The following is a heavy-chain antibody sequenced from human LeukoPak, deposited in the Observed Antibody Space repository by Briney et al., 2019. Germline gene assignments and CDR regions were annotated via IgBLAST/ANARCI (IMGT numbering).Heavy chain of an antibody. Sequence: AASVKVSCTASGYTFTSYGISWLRQAPGQGLEWMGWISAYNGNTNYAQKLQGRVTMTTDTSTSTAYMELRSLRSDDTAVYYCARDLDEWELLFDYWGQGTLVTVSS. V-gene: IGHV1-18*01. CDR2: ISAYNGNT. CDR3: ARDLDEWELLFDY. D-gene: IGHD1-26*01. CDR1: GYTFTSYG. J-gene: IGHJ4*02.